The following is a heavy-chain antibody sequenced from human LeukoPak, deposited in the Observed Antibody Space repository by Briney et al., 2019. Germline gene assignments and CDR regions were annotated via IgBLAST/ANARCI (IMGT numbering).Heavy chain of an antibody. CDR3: ARDLRSGSYYSNWFDL. CDR2: IIPILGIA. J-gene: IGHJ5*02. D-gene: IGHD1-26*01. CDR1: GGTFSSYA. Sequence: SVKVSCKASGGTFSSYAISWVRQAPGQGLEWMGRIIPILGIANYAQKFQGRVTITADKSTSTAYMELSSLRSEDTAVYYCARDLRSGSYYSNWFDLWGQGTLVTVSS. V-gene: IGHV1-69*04.